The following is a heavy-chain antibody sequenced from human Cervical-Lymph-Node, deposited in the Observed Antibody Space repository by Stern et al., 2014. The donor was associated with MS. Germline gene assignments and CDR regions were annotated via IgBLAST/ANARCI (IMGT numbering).Heavy chain of an antibody. CDR3: AREAYSNGYYYFDY. CDR1: GFTFSRYG. J-gene: IGHJ4*02. D-gene: IGHD3-22*01. CDR2: IWYDGSNK. V-gene: IGHV3-33*01. Sequence: QVQLVQSGGGVVQPGRSLRLSCAASGFTFSRYGMHWVRQAPGKGLEWVAVIWYDGSNKYYADSMKGRFTISRDNSKNTLYLQMNSLRAEDTAVYYCAREAYSNGYYYFDYWGQGTLVTVSS.